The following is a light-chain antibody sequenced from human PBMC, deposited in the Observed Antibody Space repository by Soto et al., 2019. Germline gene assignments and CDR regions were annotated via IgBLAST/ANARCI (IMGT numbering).Light chain of an antibody. Sequence: QMTQSPLFLAAPVGDRVTIACRASQSSSKYLHWYQQKQGKSPKLLIYAASTFQSGVPSRFSGSGSGTDFTLTISRLQPEDSATYYCQQSYGTPIIFGQGTRLDIK. J-gene: IGKJ5*01. CDR2: AAS. V-gene: IGKV1-39*01. CDR1: QSSSKY. CDR3: QQSYGTPII.